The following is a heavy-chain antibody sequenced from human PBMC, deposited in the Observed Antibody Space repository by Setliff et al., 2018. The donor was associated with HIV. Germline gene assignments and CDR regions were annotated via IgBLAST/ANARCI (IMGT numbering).Heavy chain of an antibody. CDR1: GGSISTYY. D-gene: IGHD3-3*01. V-gene: IGHV4-34*01. CDR2: INHSGST. CDR3: ARRRPPPSGFYSKYYMDV. Sequence: SETLSLTCTVSGGSISTYYWGWIRQPPGKGLEWIGEINHSGSTNYNPSLKSRVTISVDTSKNQISLRLSSVTAADTAVYYCARRRPPPSGFYSKYYMDVWGKGTTVTVSS. J-gene: IGHJ6*03.